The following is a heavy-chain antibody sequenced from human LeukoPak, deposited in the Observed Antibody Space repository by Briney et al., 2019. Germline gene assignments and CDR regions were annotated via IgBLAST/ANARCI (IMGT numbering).Heavy chain of an antibody. CDR3: ARDLSSGWYYLDP. J-gene: IGHJ4*01. V-gene: IGHV4-4*07. Sequence: SETLSLTCNVSADFFSSYYWSWLRQPAGKGPQWIGRISAYGGTNYSPSLTGRVTLSQDTSKQQLSLKISSMTAADTAVYYCARDLSSGWYYLDPWGQGALVTVSS. CDR1: ADFFSSYY. CDR2: ISAYGGT. D-gene: IGHD6-19*01.